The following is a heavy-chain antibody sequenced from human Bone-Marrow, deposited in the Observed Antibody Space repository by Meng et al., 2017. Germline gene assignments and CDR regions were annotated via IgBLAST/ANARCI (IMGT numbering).Heavy chain of an antibody. CDR1: GDSVSGNRTL. CDR2: TYYRSQWQS. J-gene: IGHJ4*02. V-gene: IGHV6-1*01. CDR3: ASWYGES. Sequence: VHLQPPDLRLVNPSLTLPLTCAIYGDSVSGNRTLWHWVRQSPSRGLEWLGHTYYRSQWQSHYGASVKSRISIYADTSRNQFSLILNSVTPEDTAVYYCASWYGESWGQGTLVTVSS. D-gene: IGHD3-10*01.